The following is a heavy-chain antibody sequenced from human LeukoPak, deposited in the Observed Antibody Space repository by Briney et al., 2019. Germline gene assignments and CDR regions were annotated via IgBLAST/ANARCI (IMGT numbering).Heavy chain of an antibody. V-gene: IGHV3-30*04. J-gene: IGHJ3*02. CDR3: AKVSLNMVNDAFDI. CDR2: ISYGGSNK. CDR1: GFTFSNYA. Sequence: PGGSLRLSCVASGFTFSNYAMHWVRQAPGKGLEWVAIISYGGSNKFYADSVKGRFTVSRDNSKNTLYLQMNSLRAEDTAMYYCAKVSLNMVNDAFDIWGQGTMVSVSS. D-gene: IGHD4/OR15-4a*01.